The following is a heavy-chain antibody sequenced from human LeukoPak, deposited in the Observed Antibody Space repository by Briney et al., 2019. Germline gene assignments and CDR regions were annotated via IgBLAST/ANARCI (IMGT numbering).Heavy chain of an antibody. Sequence: ASVKVSCKASGYTFTSYYMHWVRQAPGQGLEWMGIINPSGGSTSYAQKFQGRVTMTRDTSTSTVYMELSSLRSEDTAVYYCARDELRYLDWLSRGAFDIWGQGTMVTVSS. CDR1: GYTFTSYY. J-gene: IGHJ3*02. CDR2: INPSGGST. CDR3: ARDELRYLDWLSRGAFDI. D-gene: IGHD3-9*01. V-gene: IGHV1-46*01.